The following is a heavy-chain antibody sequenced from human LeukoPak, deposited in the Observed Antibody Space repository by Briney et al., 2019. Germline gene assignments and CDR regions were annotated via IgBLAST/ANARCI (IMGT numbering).Heavy chain of an antibody. J-gene: IGHJ4*02. Sequence: SETLSLTCAVSGGSISSGGYSWSWIRQPPGKGLEWIGYIYHSGSTYYNPSLKSRVTISVDRSKNQFSLKLSSVTAADTAVYYCARGVFRGVPFDYWGQGTLVTVSS. D-gene: IGHD3-10*01. CDR1: GGSISSGGYS. V-gene: IGHV4-30-2*01. CDR2: IYHSGST. CDR3: ARGVFRGVPFDY.